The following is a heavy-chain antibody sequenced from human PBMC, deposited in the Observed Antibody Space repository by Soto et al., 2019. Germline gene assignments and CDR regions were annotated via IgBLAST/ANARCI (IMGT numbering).Heavy chain of an antibody. CDR3: ARNGAFSIDF. D-gene: IGHD2-21*01. J-gene: IGHJ4*02. CDR1: DGSISDSDW. V-gene: IGHV4-4*02. Sequence: QVQLQESGPGLVKPSGTLSLTCVVSDGSISDSDWWSWVRQPPGKGLEWIGEICHCESTNYNPSLXRRVTISVDTSKNQFSLKLDSMTAAATAIYYCARNGAFSIDFWGQGTLVTVSS. CDR2: ICHCEST.